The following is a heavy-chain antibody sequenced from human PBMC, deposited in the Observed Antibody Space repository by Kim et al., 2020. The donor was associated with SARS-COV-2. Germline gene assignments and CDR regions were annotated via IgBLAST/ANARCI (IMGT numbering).Heavy chain of an antibody. Sequence: YYADSVKGRLTISRDNAKNSLYLQMNSLRDEDTAVYYCARGGYYSYYFDYWGQGTLVTVSS. D-gene: IGHD3-22*01. V-gene: IGHV3-48*02. CDR3: ARGGYYSYYFDY. J-gene: IGHJ4*02.